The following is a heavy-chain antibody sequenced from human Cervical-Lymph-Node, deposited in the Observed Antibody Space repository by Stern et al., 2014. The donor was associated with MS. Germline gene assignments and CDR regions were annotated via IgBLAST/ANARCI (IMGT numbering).Heavy chain of an antibody. CDR2: IIPILGTP. J-gene: IGHJ4*02. CDR3: ARDLPFCNDENCHHVLAY. V-gene: IGHV1-69*01. CDR1: GGTFSTYA. Sequence: QVQLVQSGAEVKKPGSSVKVSCKSSGGTFSTYAISWVRQAPGQGLEWMGGIIPILGTPKYAQNFQGRVTIIADESTSTAYMELSSLRFEDTAIYYCARDLPFCNDENCHHVLAYWGQGTLVTVSS. D-gene: IGHD2/OR15-2a*01.